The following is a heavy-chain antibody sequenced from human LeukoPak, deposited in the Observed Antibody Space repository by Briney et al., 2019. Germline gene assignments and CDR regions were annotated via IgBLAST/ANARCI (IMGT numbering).Heavy chain of an antibody. CDR1: GFTFNSYA. CDR3: AKGESSSWSRGNWFDP. V-gene: IGHV3-23*01. J-gene: IGHJ5*02. D-gene: IGHD6-13*01. Sequence: GGSLRLSCAASGFTFNSYALSWVRQAPGEGLEWVSVISGSGGSTYYADSVTGRFTISRDNSKNTLYLQMNSLRAEDTAVYYCAKGESSSWSRGNWFDPWGQGTLVTVSS. CDR2: ISGSGGST.